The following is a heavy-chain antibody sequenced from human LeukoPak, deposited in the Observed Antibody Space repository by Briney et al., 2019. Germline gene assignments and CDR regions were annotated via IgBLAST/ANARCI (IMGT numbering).Heavy chain of an antibody. D-gene: IGHD2-8*01. J-gene: IGHJ5*02. CDR2: IYYSGST. CDR1: GGSISSGDYY. CDR3: ARVSYHLGYCTNGVCPGGTTVWFDP. V-gene: IGHV4-30-4*08. Sequence: PSETLSLTCTVSGGSISSGDYYWSWIRQPPGKGLEWIGYIYYSGSTYYNPSLKSRVTISVDTSKNQFSLKLSSVTAADTAVYYCARVSYHLGYCTNGVCPGGTTVWFDPWGQGTLVTVSS.